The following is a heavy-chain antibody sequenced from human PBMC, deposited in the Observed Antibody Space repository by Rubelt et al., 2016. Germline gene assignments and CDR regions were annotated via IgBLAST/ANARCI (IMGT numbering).Heavy chain of an antibody. J-gene: IGHJ4*02. CDR2: INPSDGRT. D-gene: IGHD6-19*01. CDR3: AREAPMAGSCVDY. Sequence: GQGFEWMGKINPSDGRTTFAQRLQGRVTMTRDTFMSTVYMELSSLRSEDTAVYYCAREAPMAGSCVDYWGQGTLVTVSS. V-gene: IGHV1-46*04.